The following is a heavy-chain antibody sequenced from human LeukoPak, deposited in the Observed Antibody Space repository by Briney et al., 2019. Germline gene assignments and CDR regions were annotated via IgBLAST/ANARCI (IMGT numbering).Heavy chain of an antibody. D-gene: IGHD6-19*01. V-gene: IGHV4-59*01. CDR3: ARKSVAVRDAFDI. J-gene: IGHJ3*02. CDR2: IYYTGST. CDR1: SGSISRYY. Sequence: PSETLSLTCTVSSGSISRYYWSWIRQPPGKGLDRIGYIYYTGSTYYNPSLKSRVTISVDTSKNQFSLKLNSVTAADTAVYYCARKSVAVRDAFDIWGQGTMVTVS.